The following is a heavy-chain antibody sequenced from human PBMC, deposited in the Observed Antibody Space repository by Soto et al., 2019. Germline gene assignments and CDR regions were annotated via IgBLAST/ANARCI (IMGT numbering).Heavy chain of an antibody. CDR2: INPSGGST. CDR3: TRTGHYGSGTYYIKDAFDI. CDR1: GYTFTTYY. Sequence: GASVKVSCKASGYTFTTYYLHWVRQAPGQGLEWMGIINPSGGSTSYARKFQGRVTMTGDTSTSTVYMELSSLRSEDTAVYYCTRTGHYGSGTYYIKDAFDIWGQGTMVTVSS. D-gene: IGHD3-10*01. V-gene: IGHV1-46*03. J-gene: IGHJ3*02.